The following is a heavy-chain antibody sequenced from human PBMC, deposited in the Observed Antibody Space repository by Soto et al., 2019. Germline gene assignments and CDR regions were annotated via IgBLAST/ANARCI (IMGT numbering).Heavy chain of an antibody. Sequence: LSQPLALACGISGDSVASKSSAWNFIRQSPSRGLEWLGRTYYRSKWYNEYAVSVKSRITINPDTSKNHFSLQLNSVTPEDTAVYYWSRSSGGLGYWGQGSLFTVS. D-gene: IGHD2-15*01. CDR2: TYYRSKWYN. CDR3: SRSSGGLGY. CDR1: GDSVASKSSA. V-gene: IGHV6-1*01. J-gene: IGHJ4*02.